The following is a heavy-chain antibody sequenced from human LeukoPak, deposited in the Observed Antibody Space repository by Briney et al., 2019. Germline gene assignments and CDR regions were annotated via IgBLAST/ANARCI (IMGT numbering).Heavy chain of an antibody. J-gene: IGHJ4*02. CDR3: ARGSSWSDYYFDY. CDR1: GGSISSGGHY. Sequence: KSSQTLSLTCTVSGGSISSGGHYWSWIRQHPGKGLEWIGYIYYSGSTYHNPSLKSRVTISVDTSKNQFSLKLSSVTAADTAVYYCARGSSWSDYYFDYWGQGTLVTVSS. V-gene: IGHV4-31*03. D-gene: IGHD6-13*01. CDR2: IYYSGST.